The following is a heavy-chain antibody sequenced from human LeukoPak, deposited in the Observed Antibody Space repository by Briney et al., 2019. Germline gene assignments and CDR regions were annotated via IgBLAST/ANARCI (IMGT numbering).Heavy chain of an antibody. CDR2: VSESGEIT. V-gene: IGHV3-23*01. CDR1: GIAFSTYA. Sequence: GGSLRLSCAASGIAFSTYAMSWVRQAPGKGLEWVSVVSESGEITHYADSVKGRFTISRDNSKNTLYLHMSSLRVEDTAVYYCAKDRPRSYYYDSSGYHDAFDIWGQGTMVTVSS. J-gene: IGHJ3*02. CDR3: AKDRPRSYYYDSSGYHDAFDI. D-gene: IGHD3-22*01.